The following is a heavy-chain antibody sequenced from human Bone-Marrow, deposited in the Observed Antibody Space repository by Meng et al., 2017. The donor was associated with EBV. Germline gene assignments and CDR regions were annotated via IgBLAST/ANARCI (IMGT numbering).Heavy chain of an antibody. V-gene: IGHV4-30-4*01. CDR3: ARGSSFCSGGSCFEN. Sequence: QESGLCLWKPSQTLSLTCAVAGGSTSTGYYYWTWIRQPPGKGLEWIGYMYYNGITYYNPSLKSRVTISGDSSKNQFSLKLTSVTAADTAVYFCARGSSFCSGGSCFENWGQGTLVTVSS. J-gene: IGHJ4*02. CDR1: GGSTSTGYYY. D-gene: IGHD2-15*01. CDR2: MYYNGIT.